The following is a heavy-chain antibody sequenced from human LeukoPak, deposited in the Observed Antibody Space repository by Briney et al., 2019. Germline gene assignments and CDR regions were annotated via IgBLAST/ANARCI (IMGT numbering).Heavy chain of an antibody. Sequence: ASVKVSCKASGYTFTSYGISWVRQAPGQGLEWMGWISAYNGNTNYAQKLQGRVTMTTDTSTSTAYMELRSLRSDDTAVYYCARAVGGYSYGYHDYWGQGTLVTVSS. CDR1: GYTFTSYG. D-gene: IGHD5-18*01. V-gene: IGHV1-18*01. CDR3: ARAVGGYSYGYHDY. J-gene: IGHJ4*02. CDR2: ISAYNGNT.